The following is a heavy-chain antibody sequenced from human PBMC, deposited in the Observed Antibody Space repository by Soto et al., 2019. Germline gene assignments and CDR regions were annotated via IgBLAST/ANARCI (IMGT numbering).Heavy chain of an antibody. Sequence: QITLNESGPTVVRPTETLTLTCRFSGFSLTTSGVGVGWIRQSPGKAPECLAPIYWDDDKRYSASLKSRLTITKDTSKNQVVLTVSDLDPTDTATYYCAHRVLRTVFGLVTTTAIYFDFWGQGTPVAVSS. CDR1: GFSLTTSGVG. CDR3: AHRVLRTVFGLVTTTAIYFDF. V-gene: IGHV2-5*02. D-gene: IGHD3-3*01. J-gene: IGHJ4*02. CDR2: IYWDDDK.